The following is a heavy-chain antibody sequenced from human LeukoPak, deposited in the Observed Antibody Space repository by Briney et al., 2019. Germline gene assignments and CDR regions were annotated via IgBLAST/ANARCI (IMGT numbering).Heavy chain of an antibody. CDR1: GGSFSGYY. CDR2: INHSGST. CDR3: AREPPTRSYAFDI. Sequence: SETLSLTCAVYGGSFSGYYWSWIRQPPGKGLEWIGEINHSGSTNYNPSLRSRVTISVDTSKNQFSLQLNSVTPEDTAVYYCAREPPTRSYAFDIWGQGTMVTVSS. V-gene: IGHV4-34*01. J-gene: IGHJ3*02.